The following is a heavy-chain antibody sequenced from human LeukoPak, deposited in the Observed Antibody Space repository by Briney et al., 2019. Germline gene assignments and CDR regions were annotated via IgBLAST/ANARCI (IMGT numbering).Heavy chain of an antibody. J-gene: IGHJ6*02. D-gene: IGHD6-13*01. CDR3: ARGAAAGTYGLDV. CDR2: IWYDGGNI. V-gene: IGHV3-33*01. CDR1: GFTFSNYG. Sequence: GGSLRLSCAASGFTFSNYGMHWVRQAPGKGLEWVAVIWYDGGNIYYADSVKGRFTISRDNSKNTLYLLMNSLRAEDTALYYCARGAAAGTYGLDVWGQGTTVTVSS.